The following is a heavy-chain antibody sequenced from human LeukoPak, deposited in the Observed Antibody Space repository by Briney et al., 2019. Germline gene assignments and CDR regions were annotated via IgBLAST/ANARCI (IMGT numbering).Heavy chain of an antibody. V-gene: IGHV3-23*01. Sequence: QSGGSLRLSCAASGFIFSQYGMSWVRQAPGKGLEWVSAISGSGGSTYYADSVKGRFTISRDNSKNTLYLQMNSLRAEDTAVYYCAKVAGYCSSTSCYYGWFDPWGQGTLVTVSS. CDR3: AKVAGYCSSTSCYYGWFDP. CDR2: ISGSGGST. J-gene: IGHJ5*02. D-gene: IGHD2-2*01. CDR1: GFIFSQYG.